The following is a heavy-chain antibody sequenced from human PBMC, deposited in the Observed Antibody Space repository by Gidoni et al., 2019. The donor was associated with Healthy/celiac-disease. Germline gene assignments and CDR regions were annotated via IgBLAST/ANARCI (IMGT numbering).Heavy chain of an antibody. CDR1: GLTFSSYA. Sequence: EVQLLESGGGLVQPGGSLRLSCAASGLTFSSYAITWVRQAPGKGLEWVAVISGSGGSTYYADSVRGRFTISRDNSKNTLDLQMNSLRAEDAAVYYCATVGYGDFLKDWGQGTLVTVSS. D-gene: IGHD4-17*01. J-gene: IGHJ4*02. CDR3: ATVGYGDFLKD. V-gene: IGHV3-23*01. CDR2: ISGSGGST.